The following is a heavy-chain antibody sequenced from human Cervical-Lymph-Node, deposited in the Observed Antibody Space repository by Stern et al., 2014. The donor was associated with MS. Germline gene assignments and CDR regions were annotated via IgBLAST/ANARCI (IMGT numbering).Heavy chain of an antibody. V-gene: IGHV3-21*01. CDR1: GFTFSSYS. J-gene: IGHJ4*02. D-gene: IGHD6-19*01. CDR3: ARDTHTLYSSGSPFDY. Sequence: EVQLVASGGGLVKPGGSLRLSCAASGFTFSSYSMNWVRQAPGKGLEWVSSISSSSSYIYYADSVKGRFTISRDNAKNSLYLQMNSLRAEDTAVYYCARDTHTLYSSGSPFDYWGQGTLVTVSS. CDR2: ISSSSSYI.